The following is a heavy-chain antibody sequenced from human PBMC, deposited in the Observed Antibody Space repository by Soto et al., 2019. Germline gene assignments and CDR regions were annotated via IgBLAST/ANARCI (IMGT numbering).Heavy chain of an antibody. CDR1: QFTFSSYA. CDR3: EKGASGGRPYYFDY. CDR2: ISDTGGST. V-gene: IGHV3-23*01. D-gene: IGHD3-10*01. J-gene: IGHJ4*02. Sequence: EVQLLESGGGLVQPGGSLRLSCAASQFTFSSYAMSWVRQAPGKGLEWVSAISDTGGSTYYADSVQGRFTISRDSSKEALYLKMSRLRPKDTAIYYCEKGASGGRPYYFDYWGQEILVTFS.